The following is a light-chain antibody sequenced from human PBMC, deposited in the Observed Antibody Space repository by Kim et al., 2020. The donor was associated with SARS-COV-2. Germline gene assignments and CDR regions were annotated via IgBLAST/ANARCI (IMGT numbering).Light chain of an antibody. V-gene: IGLV2-23*02. CDR3: CSYAGRDVV. CDR2: EVS. CDR1: SSDVGSYNL. J-gene: IGLJ2*01. Sequence: PGQSITISCTGTSSDVGSYNLVSWYQQHPGKAPKLMIYEVSKRPSGVSNRFSGSKSGNTASLTISGLQAEDEADYYCCSYAGRDVVFGGGTKLTVL.